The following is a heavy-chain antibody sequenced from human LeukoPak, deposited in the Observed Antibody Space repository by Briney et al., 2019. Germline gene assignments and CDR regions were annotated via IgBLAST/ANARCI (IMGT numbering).Heavy chain of an antibody. CDR2: IIPIFGTA. J-gene: IGHJ3*02. CDR3: ARPETTGTWVYAFDI. CDR1: GGTFSSYA. Sequence: SVKVSCKASGGTFSSYAISWVRQAPGQGLEWMGGIIPIFGTANYAQKFQGRVTITADESTSTAYMELSSLRSEDTAVYYCARPETTGTWVYAFDIWGQGTMVTVSS. D-gene: IGHD1-1*01. V-gene: IGHV1-69*13.